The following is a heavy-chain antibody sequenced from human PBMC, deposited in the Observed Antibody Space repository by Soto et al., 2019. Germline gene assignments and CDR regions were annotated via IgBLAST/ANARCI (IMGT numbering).Heavy chain of an antibody. D-gene: IGHD2-2*01. CDR3: ASEVSSTDGMDV. J-gene: IGHJ6*02. CDR2: IYYTGNT. Sequence: NPSETLSLTCTVSGGSVSISSYYWGWIRQPPGKGLEWIGSIYYTGNTFHNPSLKSRVTISVDTSQNLFSLKLTSVTAADTAVYYCASEVSSTDGMDVWGQGTTVTVSS. V-gene: IGHV4-39*01. CDR1: GGSVSISSYY.